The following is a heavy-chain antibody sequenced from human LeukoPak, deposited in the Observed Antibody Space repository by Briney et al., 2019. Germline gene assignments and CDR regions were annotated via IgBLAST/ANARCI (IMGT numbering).Heavy chain of an antibody. CDR3: ARDPTSYYYDNSGAFDF. CDR2: IIPSRDTP. V-gene: IGHV1-69*04. D-gene: IGHD3-22*01. J-gene: IGHJ4*02. CDR1: GGTFSSYA. Sequence: SVKVSCKASGGTFSSYAINWVRQAPGQGLEWMGRIIPSRDTPNYAQKVQGRVRITADKSTSTAYMELSSLRSEHTAVYYCARDPTSYYYDNSGAFDFWGQGTLVTVSS.